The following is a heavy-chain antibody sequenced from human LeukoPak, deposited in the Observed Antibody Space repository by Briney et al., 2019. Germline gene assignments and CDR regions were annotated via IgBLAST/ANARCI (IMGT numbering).Heavy chain of an antibody. CDR2: IYTSGST. CDR1: GYSISSGYY. CDR3: ARRMDLLYYFDY. V-gene: IGHV4-61*02. Sequence: PSETLSLTCTVSGYSISSGYYWSWIRQPAGKGLEWIGRIYTSGSTNYNPSLKSRVTISVDTSKNQFSLKLSSVTAADTAVYYCARRMDLLYYFDYWGQGTLVTVSS. J-gene: IGHJ4*02. D-gene: IGHD2-2*03.